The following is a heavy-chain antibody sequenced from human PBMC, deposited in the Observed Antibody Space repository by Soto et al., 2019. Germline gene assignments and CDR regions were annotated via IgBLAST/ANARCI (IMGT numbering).Heavy chain of an antibody. CDR1: GASISGFY. J-gene: IGHJ4*02. CDR3: ARSIRYYSDSSGYPDY. CDR2: IYATGTT. D-gene: IGHD3-22*01. V-gene: IGHV4-4*07. Sequence: PSETLSLTCTVSGASISGFYWSWIRKSAGKGLEWIGRIYATGTTNYNPSLKSRVMMSVDTSKNQFSLKLSSVTAADTAVYYCARSIRYYSDSSGYPDYWGQGTLVTVSS.